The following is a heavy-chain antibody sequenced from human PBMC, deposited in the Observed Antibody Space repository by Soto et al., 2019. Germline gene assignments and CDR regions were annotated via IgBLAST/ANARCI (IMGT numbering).Heavy chain of an antibody. J-gene: IGHJ4*02. Sequence: VQLVESGGGVVQPGRSLRLSCAASGFTFSDYAMHWVRQAPGKGLEWVAVVSHDGRNTHSADYVKGRFTISRASSKNTVSLEMTSLRAEDTAVYYGAKGGRQWLVTSDFNYWGQGALVTVSS. CDR3: AKGGRQWLVTSDFNY. CDR2: VSHDGRNT. D-gene: IGHD6-19*01. CDR1: GFTFSDYA. V-gene: IGHV3-30*18.